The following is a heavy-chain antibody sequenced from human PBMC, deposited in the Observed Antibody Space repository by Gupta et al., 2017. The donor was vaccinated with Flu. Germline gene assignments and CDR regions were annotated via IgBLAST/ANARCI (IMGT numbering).Heavy chain of an antibody. CDR3: VKDIISGWAFDQ. V-gene: IGHV3-64D*08. D-gene: IGHD6-19*01. Sequence: EMQLVEAGGGLVQPGGSLRLSCSASGFTFSTHAMHWVRQAPGKGLEYLSAILGDGTNTDNADSVTGRFTISRDNSKKNLYLQMRRLKPEDTAVYYCVKDIISGWAFDQGGQGALVTVSS. J-gene: IGHJ4*02. CDR1: GFTFSTHA. CDR2: ILGDGTNT.